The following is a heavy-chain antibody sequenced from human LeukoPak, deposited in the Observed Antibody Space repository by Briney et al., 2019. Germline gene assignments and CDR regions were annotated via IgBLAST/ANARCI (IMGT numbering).Heavy chain of an antibody. D-gene: IGHD1-26*01. CDR1: GFTFSSYW. CDR3: AKDMGATQYNWFDP. CDR2: IKQDGSEK. Sequence: GGSLRLSCAASGFTFSSYWMSWVRQAPGKGLEWVANIKQDGSEKYYVDSVKGRFTISRDNAKNSLYLQMNSLRAEDTALYYCAKDMGATQYNWFDPWGQGTLVTVSS. V-gene: IGHV3-7*03. J-gene: IGHJ5*02.